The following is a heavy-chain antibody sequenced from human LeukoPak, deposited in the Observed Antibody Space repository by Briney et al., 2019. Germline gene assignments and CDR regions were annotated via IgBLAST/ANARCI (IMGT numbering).Heavy chain of an antibody. V-gene: IGHV3-21*01. Sequence: KAGGSLRLSCAASGFTFSTCSMKWVRQAPGKALEWVSSISGSYHIYYADSVKGRFTISRDNANNLLYLQMNSLRAEDTAVYYCASGTIVGARGADNWGQGTLVTVSS. CDR2: ISGSYHI. J-gene: IGHJ4*02. CDR3: ASGTIVGARGADN. D-gene: IGHD1-26*01. CDR1: GFTFSTCS.